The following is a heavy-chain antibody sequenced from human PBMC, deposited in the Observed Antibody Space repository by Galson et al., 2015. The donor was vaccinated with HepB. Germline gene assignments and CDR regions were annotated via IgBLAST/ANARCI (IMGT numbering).Heavy chain of an antibody. CDR2: IDHDGIST. Sequence: LRLSCAASGFTFSDYWMHWVRQVPGKGLEWVSRIDHDGISTSYADSVKGRFTISRDNSKKTVFLQLDRLRPEDTALYYCIGSWYTFDYWGQGALVTVSS. D-gene: IGHD6-13*01. J-gene: IGHJ4*02. CDR3: IGSWYTFDY. V-gene: IGHV3-74*01. CDR1: GFTFSDYW.